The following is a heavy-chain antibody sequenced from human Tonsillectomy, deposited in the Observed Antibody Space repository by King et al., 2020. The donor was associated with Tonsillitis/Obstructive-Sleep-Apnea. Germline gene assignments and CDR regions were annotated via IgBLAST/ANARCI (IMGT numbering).Heavy chain of an antibody. J-gene: IGHJ4*02. CDR1: GFTFSSYA. CDR2: IIGGGGST. Sequence: VQLVESGGDLVQPGGSLRLSCAASGFTFSSYAMSWVRQAPGKGLDWVSAIIGGGGSTYYADSVKGRFTISRDNSKNTLYLQMNSLRAEDTAVYYCAKGMTTVHSDFDYWGQGTLVTVSS. D-gene: IGHD4-11*01. CDR3: AKGMTTVHSDFDY. V-gene: IGHV3-23*04.